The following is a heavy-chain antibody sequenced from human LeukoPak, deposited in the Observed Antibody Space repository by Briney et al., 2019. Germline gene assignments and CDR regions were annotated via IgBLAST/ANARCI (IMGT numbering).Heavy chain of an antibody. J-gene: IGHJ4*02. Sequence: GGSMRLSCAAAGFTFSSFNMHLVRQAPGEGLGWVSRLKSDGSTAMYADSVQRLFTISRDNARTTVHLLMSSLTVEDTGVYYCARGIYGDPVAFDSWGQGALGTVSS. D-gene: IGHD4-17*01. CDR1: GFTFSSFN. V-gene: IGHV3-74*03. CDR3: ARGIYGDPVAFDS. CDR2: LKSDGSTA.